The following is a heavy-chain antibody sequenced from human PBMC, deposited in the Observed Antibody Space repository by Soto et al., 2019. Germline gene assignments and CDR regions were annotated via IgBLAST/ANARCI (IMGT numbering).Heavy chain of an antibody. D-gene: IGHD3-22*01. CDR1: GASVNSGDYY. Sequence: QVQLQESGPGLVKASQTLSLTCTVSGASVNSGDYYWSWVRQPPGRGLEWIGYIHYSETIYYNSSLKSRVLILVETFKNQFSLEVSSVTAADTAVYYCARAHRYYDYPDIWGQGTTVTVSS. CDR3: ARAHRYYDYPDI. CDR2: IHYSETI. V-gene: IGHV4-30-4*01. J-gene: IGHJ3*02.